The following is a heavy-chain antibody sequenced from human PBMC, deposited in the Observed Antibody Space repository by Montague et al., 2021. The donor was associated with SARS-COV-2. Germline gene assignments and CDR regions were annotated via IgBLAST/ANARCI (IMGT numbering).Heavy chain of an antibody. D-gene: IGHD5-24*01. J-gene: IGHJ3*01. Sequence: SLRLSCAASGLTFSSYSMVWVRQAPGKGLEWVSSIISSSDYIHYAVSVKGRFTISRDNDRNSLYLLMNSLRAEDTAVYYCARGEMATISESFDLWGQGTMVTVSS. V-gene: IGHV3-21*01. CDR2: IISSSDYI. CDR3: ARGEMATISESFDL. CDR1: GLTFSSYS.